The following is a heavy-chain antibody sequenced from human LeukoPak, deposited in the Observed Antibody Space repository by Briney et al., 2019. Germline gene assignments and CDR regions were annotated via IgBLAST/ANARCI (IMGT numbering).Heavy chain of an antibody. J-gene: IGHJ4*02. D-gene: IGHD3-3*01. CDR2: IYTSGST. CDR1: GGSISSYY. V-gene: IGHV4-4*09. Sequence: NPSETLSLTCTVSGGSISSYYWSWLRQPPGKGLEWIGYIYTSGSTNYNPSLKSRVTISVDTSKNQFSLKLSSVTAADTAVYYCARSYYDFWSGPTHYFDYWGQGTLVTVSS. CDR3: ARSYYDFWSGPTHYFDY.